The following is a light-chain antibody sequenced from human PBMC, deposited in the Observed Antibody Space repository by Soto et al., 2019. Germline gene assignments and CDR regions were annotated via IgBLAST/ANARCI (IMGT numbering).Light chain of an antibody. J-gene: IGLJ2*01. CDR1: SSDIWNYNI. V-gene: IGLV2-23*01. CDR3: CSYAGTSTVL. CDR2: EDD. Sequence: QSVLTQSASVSGSPGQSITISCTGTSSDIWNYNIVSWYQQHPDKAPKLIIYEDDKRPSGVSNRFTGSKSGNTVFLTISGLQADDEADYYCCSYAGTSTVLFGGGTKVTVL.